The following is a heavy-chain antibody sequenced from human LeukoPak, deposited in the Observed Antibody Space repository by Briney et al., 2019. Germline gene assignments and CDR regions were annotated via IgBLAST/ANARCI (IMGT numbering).Heavy chain of an antibody. Sequence: ASVKVSCKASGYTFTGYYMHWVRQAPGQGLEWMGWINPNSGGANYAQKFQGRVTMTRDTSISTAYMELSSLRSEDTAVYYCARGWYSSSWYDDYWGQGTLVTVSS. D-gene: IGHD6-13*01. J-gene: IGHJ4*02. CDR2: INPNSGGA. V-gene: IGHV1-2*02. CDR1: GYTFTGYY. CDR3: ARGWYSSSWYDDY.